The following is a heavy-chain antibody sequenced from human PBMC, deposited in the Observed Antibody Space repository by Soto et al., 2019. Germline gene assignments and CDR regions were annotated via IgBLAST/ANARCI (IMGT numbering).Heavy chain of an antibody. CDR3: ARDRAYYDSNGLYFDY. CDR1: GGSINYNSYY. Sequence: SETLSLTCSVSGGSINYNSYYWGWIRQPPGKGLEWVGGIFYTGTTYYSPSLKDRVTISVDTSKNSFSLNLTSVTAADTAVYYCARDRAYYDSNGLYFDYWGQGTLVTVSS. D-gene: IGHD3-22*01. V-gene: IGHV4-39*02. J-gene: IGHJ4*02. CDR2: IFYTGTT.